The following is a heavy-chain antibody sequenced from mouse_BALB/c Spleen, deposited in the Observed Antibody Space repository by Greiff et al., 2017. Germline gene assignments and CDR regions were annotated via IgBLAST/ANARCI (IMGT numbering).Heavy chain of an antibody. CDR3: ARVGGNYPSYWYFDV. D-gene: IGHD2-1*01. Sequence: VQLQESGPGLVAPSQSLSITCTVSGFSLTGYGVNWVRQPPGKGLEWLGMIWGDGSTDYNSALKSRLSISKDNSKSQVFLKMNSLQTDDTARYYWARVGGNYPSYWYFDVWGAGTTVTVSS. V-gene: IGHV2-6-7*01. CDR1: GFSLTGYG. CDR2: IWGDGST. J-gene: IGHJ1*01.